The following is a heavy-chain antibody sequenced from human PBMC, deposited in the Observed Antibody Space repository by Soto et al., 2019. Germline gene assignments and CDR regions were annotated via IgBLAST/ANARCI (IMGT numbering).Heavy chain of an antibody. D-gene: IGHD2-15*01. V-gene: IGHV3-48*02. CDR2: ISSSSSTI. J-gene: IGHJ4*01. CDR3: AGDGDSLGYCSGSSCYSHETFNY. Sequence: EVQLVESGGGLVQPGGSLRLSCAASGFTFSSYSMNWVRQAPGKGLEWVSYISSSSSTIYYADSVNGRFTISRDNAKTSLYLQMNSLSDEDAAGYYWAGDGDSLGYCSGSSCYSHETFNYWGQGTLVTVSS. CDR1: GFTFSSYS.